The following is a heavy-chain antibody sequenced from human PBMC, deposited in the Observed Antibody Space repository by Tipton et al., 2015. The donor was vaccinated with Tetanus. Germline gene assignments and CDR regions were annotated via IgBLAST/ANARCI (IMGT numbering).Heavy chain of an antibody. J-gene: IGHJ6*02. CDR1: GGSISSGGYY. Sequence: TLSLTCTVSGGSISSGGYYWSWIRQHPGKGLEWIGYIYYSGSTYYNPSLKSRVTISVDTSKNQFSLKLSSVTAADTAVYYCALNNSSSWFQFYYYYGMDVWGQGTTVTVSS. V-gene: IGHV4-31*03. D-gene: IGHD6-13*01. CDR2: IYYSGST. CDR3: ALNNSSSWFQFYYYYGMDV.